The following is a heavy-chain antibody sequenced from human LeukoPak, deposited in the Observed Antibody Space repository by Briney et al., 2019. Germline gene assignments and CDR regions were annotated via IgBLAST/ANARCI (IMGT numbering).Heavy chain of an antibody. Sequence: GGSLRLSCAATGFTFSDYYMSWVRQAPGKGLEWVSVIYSGGSTYYADSVKGRFTISRDNSKNTLYLQMNSLRAEDTAVYYCARVLTTVLDYWGQGTLVTVSS. D-gene: IGHD4-11*01. CDR3: ARVLTTVLDY. J-gene: IGHJ4*02. V-gene: IGHV3-53*01. CDR1: GFTFSDYY. CDR2: IYSGGST.